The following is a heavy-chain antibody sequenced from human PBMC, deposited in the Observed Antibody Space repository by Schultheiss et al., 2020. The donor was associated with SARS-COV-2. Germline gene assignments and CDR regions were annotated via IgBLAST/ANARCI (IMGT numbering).Heavy chain of an antibody. CDR1: GGSISSGGYY. Sequence: SETLSLTCTVSGGSISSGGYYWSWIRQHPGKGLEWIGYIYYSGSTYYNPSLKSRVTISVDKSKNQFSLKLSSVTAADTAVYYCARQGVPAGAFDPWGQGTLVTVSS. D-gene: IGHD2-2*01. J-gene: IGHJ5*02. V-gene: IGHV4-31*03. CDR3: ARQGVPAGAFDP. CDR2: IYYSGST.